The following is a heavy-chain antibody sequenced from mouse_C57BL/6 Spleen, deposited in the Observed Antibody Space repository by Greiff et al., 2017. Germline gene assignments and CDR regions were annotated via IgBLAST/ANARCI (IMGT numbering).Heavy chain of an antibody. V-gene: IGHV1-75*01. CDR3: ARGGFYYGSSPYWYFDV. Sequence: QVQLKESGPELVKPGASVKISCKASGYTFTDYYINWVKQRPGQGLEWIGWIFPGSGITYYNEKFKGKATLTVDKSSSTAYMLLSSLTSEDAAVYFCARGGFYYGSSPYWYFDVWGTGTTVTVSS. J-gene: IGHJ1*03. CDR1: GYTFTDYY. CDR2: IFPGSGIT. D-gene: IGHD1-1*01.